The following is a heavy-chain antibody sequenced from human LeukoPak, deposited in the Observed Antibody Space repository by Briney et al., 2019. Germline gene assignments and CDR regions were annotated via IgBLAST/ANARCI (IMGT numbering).Heavy chain of an antibody. CDR3: AKGRWDSGYDLDY. CDR2: ISYDGSNK. V-gene: IGHV3-30*18. CDR1: GFTFSSYG. Sequence: GGSLRLSCAASGFTFSSYGMHWVRQAPGKGLEWVAVISYDGSNKYYADSVKGRFTISRGNSKNTLYLQMNSLRAEDTAVYYCAKGRWDSGYDLDYWGQGTLVTVSS. J-gene: IGHJ4*02. D-gene: IGHD5-12*01.